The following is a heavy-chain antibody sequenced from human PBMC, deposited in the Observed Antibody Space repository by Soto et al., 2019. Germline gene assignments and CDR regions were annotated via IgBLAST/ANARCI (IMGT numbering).Heavy chain of an antibody. Sequence: QVHLVQSGAEVKKPGASVKVSCKGSGYTFTSYGITWVRQAPGQGLEWMGWMSAHNGNTDYAQRLQGRVTVTRDTSTSTAYMELRSLRSDDTAVYYCARGRYGDYWGQGALVTVSS. D-gene: IGHD1-1*01. CDR1: GYTFTSYG. V-gene: IGHV1-18*01. J-gene: IGHJ4*02. CDR2: MSAHNGNT. CDR3: ARGRYGDY.